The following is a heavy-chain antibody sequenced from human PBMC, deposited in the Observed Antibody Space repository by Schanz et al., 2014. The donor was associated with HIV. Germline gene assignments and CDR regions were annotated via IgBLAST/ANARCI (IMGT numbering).Heavy chain of an antibody. J-gene: IGHJ6*02. V-gene: IGHV3-33*08. CDR3: ARGSGFLDYYYYGMDV. CDR1: GFTFIRDG. Sequence: QVQLVESGGGVVQPGRSLRLSCAASGFTFIRDGMHWVRQAPGKGLEWVALIWYDGSNKYYADSVKGRFTISKDNSKNTLYLQMNSLRADDTAVYYCARGSGFLDYYYYGMDVWGQGTTVTVSS. D-gene: IGHD5-12*01. CDR2: IWYDGSNK.